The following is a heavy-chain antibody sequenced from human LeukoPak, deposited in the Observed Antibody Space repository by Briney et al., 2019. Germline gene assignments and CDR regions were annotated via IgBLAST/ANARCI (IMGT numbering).Heavy chain of an antibody. CDR3: AREGSYCSSTSCYNKLDY. J-gene: IGHJ4*02. CDR2: ISSSGSTI. Sequence: GGSLRLSCAASGFTFSSYEMNWVRQAPGKGLEWVSYISSSGSTIYYADSVKGRFTISRDNAKNSLYLQMNSLRAEDTAVYYCAREGSYCSSTSCYNKLDYWGQGTLVTVSS. V-gene: IGHV3-48*03. CDR1: GFTFSSYE. D-gene: IGHD2-2*02.